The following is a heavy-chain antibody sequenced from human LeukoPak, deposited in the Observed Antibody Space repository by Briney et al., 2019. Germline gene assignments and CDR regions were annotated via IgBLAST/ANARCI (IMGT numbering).Heavy chain of an antibody. CDR1: GGSISSSSYY. D-gene: IGHD6-25*01. CDR2: IYYSGST. J-gene: IGHJ4*02. CDR3: ARHGLLSAAAAHFDY. Sequence: SETLSLTCTVSGGSISSSSYYWGWIRQPPGKGLEWIGSIYYSGSTYYNPSLKSRVTLSVDTSKNQFSLKLTSVTDADTAVYYCARHGLLSAAAAHFDYWGQGTLVTVSS. V-gene: IGHV4-39*01.